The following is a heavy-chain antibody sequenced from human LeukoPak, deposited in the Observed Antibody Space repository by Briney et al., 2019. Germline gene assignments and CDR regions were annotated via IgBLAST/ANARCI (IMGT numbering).Heavy chain of an antibody. Sequence: GGSLRLSCAVSGFTFSSYGMHWVRQAPGKGLEWVAVISYDGSNKYYADSVKGRFTISRDNSKSTLYLQMNSLRAEDTAVYYCAKESRGFFDYWGQGTLVTVSS. D-gene: IGHD3-22*01. J-gene: IGHJ4*02. CDR2: ISYDGSNK. V-gene: IGHV3-30*18. CDR3: AKESRGFFDY. CDR1: GFTFSSYG.